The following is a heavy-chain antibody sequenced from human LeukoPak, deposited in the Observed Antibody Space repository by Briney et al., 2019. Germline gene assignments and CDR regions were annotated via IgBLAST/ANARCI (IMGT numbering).Heavy chain of an antibody. V-gene: IGHV3-23*01. CDR1: GFTFNNHA. Sequence: GGSLRLSCAASGFTFNNHARSWFRQAPGKGLEWLSSIVGHGDQYFYADSVKGRFIISRDNSRNTLSLQMNSLTAADTAVYYCAQEGLRRHFTFDSWGQGTLVTVSS. D-gene: IGHD1-1*01. CDR2: IVGHGDQY. J-gene: IGHJ4*02. CDR3: AQEGLRRHFTFDS.